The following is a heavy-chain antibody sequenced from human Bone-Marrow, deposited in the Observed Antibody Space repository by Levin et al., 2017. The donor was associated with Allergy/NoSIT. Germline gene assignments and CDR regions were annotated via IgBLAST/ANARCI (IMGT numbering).Heavy chain of an antibody. V-gene: IGHV3-9*01. CDR3: AKDIQWGRNRYYFYGMDV. Sequence: GGSLRLSCAASGFAFEDYAMHWVRQAPGKGLEWVSGISWNRGTIAYADSVKGRFTISSDNAKNSLYLQMNNLRAEDTALYYCAKDIQWGRNRYYFYGMDVWGQGNTVTVSS. CDR2: ISWNRGTI. J-gene: IGHJ6*02. CDR1: GFAFEDYA. D-gene: IGHD3-16*02.